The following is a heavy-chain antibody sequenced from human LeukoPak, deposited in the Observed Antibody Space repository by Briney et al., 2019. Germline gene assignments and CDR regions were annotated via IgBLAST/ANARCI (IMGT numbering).Heavy chain of an antibody. V-gene: IGHV4-39*07. CDR3: VRIEYSSSIDY. D-gene: IGHD6-6*01. Sequence: SETLSLTCTVSGGSLSSSAYYWGWIRQPPGKGLEWIGSIYYSGSTYYNPSLKSRVTISVDTSKNQFSLKLTSVTAADTAVYYCVRIEYSSSIDYWGQGTLVTVSS. CDR1: GGSLSSSAYY. J-gene: IGHJ4*02. CDR2: IYYSGST.